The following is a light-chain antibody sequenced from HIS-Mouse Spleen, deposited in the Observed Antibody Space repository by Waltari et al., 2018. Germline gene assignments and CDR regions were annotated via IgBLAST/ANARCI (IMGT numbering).Light chain of an antibody. CDR2: EVS. Sequence: QSALTQPASVSGSPGQSITISCTGTSSDVGGYNYVSWYQQHPGKAPKLMIYEVSNRPSGVSNTFSGSKAGNTASLTISGLQAEDEADYYCSSYTSSSTPVFGGGTKLTVL. CDR1: SSDVGGYNY. V-gene: IGLV2-14*01. CDR3: SSYTSSSTPV. J-gene: IGLJ3*02.